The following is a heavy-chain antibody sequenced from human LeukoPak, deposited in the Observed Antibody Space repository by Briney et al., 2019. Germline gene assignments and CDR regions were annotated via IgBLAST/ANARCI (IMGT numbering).Heavy chain of an antibody. D-gene: IGHD6-13*01. CDR3: AGIWAAADVDY. CDR2: INHSGST. Sequence: SETLSLTCAVYGGSFSGYYWGWIRQSPGKGREWIGEINHSGSTNYNPSLKSRVTISVDTSKHQFSLKLSSVTAADTAVYYFAGIWAAADVDYWGQGTLVTVSS. V-gene: IGHV4-34*01. J-gene: IGHJ4*02. CDR1: GGSFSGYY.